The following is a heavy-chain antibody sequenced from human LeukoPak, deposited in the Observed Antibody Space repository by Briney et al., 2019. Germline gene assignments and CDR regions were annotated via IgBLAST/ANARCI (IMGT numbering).Heavy chain of an antibody. CDR1: GFTFSSYA. Sequence: GGSLRLSCAASGFTFSSYAMSWVRQAPGKGLEWVSAISGSGGSTYYADSVKGRFTISRDNSKNTLYLQMNSLRAEDTAVYYCARDGAYDILTGSTHYFDYWGQGTLVTVSS. CDR3: ARDGAYDILTGSTHYFDY. J-gene: IGHJ4*02. D-gene: IGHD3-9*01. CDR2: ISGSGGST. V-gene: IGHV3-23*01.